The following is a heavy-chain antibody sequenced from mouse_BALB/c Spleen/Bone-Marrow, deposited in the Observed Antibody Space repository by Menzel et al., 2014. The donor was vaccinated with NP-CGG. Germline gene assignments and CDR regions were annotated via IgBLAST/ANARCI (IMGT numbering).Heavy chain of an antibody. CDR3: ARGGHDFSLDY. CDR2: IDTSDSYI. Sequence: VQLQQSGAEFVMPGASVKMSCKASGYTFTDNWMHWVKQRPGQGLEWIGAIDTSDSYINYNQKFKGKASLTVDASSSTAYMRLSSLTSDGSAVYYCARGGHDFSLDYWGQGTSVIVSS. CDR1: GYTFTDNW. J-gene: IGHJ4*01. D-gene: IGHD2-4*01. V-gene: IGHV1-69*01.